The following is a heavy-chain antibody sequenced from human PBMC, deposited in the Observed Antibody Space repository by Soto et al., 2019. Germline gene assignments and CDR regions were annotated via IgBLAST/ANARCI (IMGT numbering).Heavy chain of an antibody. D-gene: IGHD5-12*01. J-gene: IGHJ4*02. Sequence: GGSLRLSCAASGFTFSSYAMHWVRQAPGKGLEWVAVISYDGSNKYYADSVKGRFTISRDNSKNTLYLQMNSLRAEDTAVYYCARDPVQDGYNLFYFDYWGQGTLVTVSS. CDR1: GFTFSSYA. CDR2: ISYDGSNK. CDR3: ARDPVQDGYNLFYFDY. V-gene: IGHV3-30-3*01.